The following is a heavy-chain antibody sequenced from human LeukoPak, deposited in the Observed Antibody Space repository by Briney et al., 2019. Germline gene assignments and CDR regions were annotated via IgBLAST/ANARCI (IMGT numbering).Heavy chain of an antibody. CDR3: ARVVRGYYDSSGYYSRYYFDY. J-gene: IGHJ4*02. CDR1: GGSISSYY. CDR2: IYYSGST. D-gene: IGHD3-22*01. Sequence: PSETLSLTCTVSGGSISSYYWSWIRQPPGKGLEWIGYIYYSGSTNYNPSLKSRVTISVDTSKNQFSLKLSSVTAADTAVYYCARVVRGYYDSSGYYSRYYFDYWGQGTLVTVSS. V-gene: IGHV4-59*01.